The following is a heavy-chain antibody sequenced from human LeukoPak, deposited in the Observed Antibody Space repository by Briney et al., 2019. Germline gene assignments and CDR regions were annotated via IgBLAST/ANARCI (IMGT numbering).Heavy chain of an antibody. J-gene: IGHJ4*02. CDR3: ASLRITIFGVVIRPFDY. CDR1: GFTFSSYS. Sequence: WGSLRLSCAASGFTFSSYSMNWIRQAPGKGLEWVSSISSSSSYIYYADSVKGRFTISRDNAKNSLYLQMNSLRAEDTAVYYCASLRITIFGVVIRPFDYWGQGTLVTVSS. V-gene: IGHV3-21*01. CDR2: ISSSSSYI. D-gene: IGHD3-3*01.